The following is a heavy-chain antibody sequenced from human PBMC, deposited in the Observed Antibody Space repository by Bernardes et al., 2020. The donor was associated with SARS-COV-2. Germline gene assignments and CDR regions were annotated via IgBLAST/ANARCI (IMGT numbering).Heavy chain of an antibody. Sequence: SEPLYLTCTVSGGSISSYYWSWIRQPPGKGLEWIGYIYYSGSTNYNPSLKSRVTISVDTSKNQFSLKLSSVTAADTAVYYCARGSRTMTDYWGQGTLVTVSS. CDR1: GGSISSYY. V-gene: IGHV4-59*01. CDR2: IYYSGST. D-gene: IGHD3-22*01. CDR3: ARGSRTMTDY. J-gene: IGHJ4*02.